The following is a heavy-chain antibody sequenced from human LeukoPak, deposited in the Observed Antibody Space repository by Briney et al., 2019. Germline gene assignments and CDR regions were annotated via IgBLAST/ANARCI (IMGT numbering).Heavy chain of an antibody. CDR3: ARGGSGSYYNGPRSY. Sequence: GGSLRLSCAASGFTFSSYAMHWVRQAPGKGLEWVAVISYDGSNKYYADSVKGRFTISRDNSKNTLYLQMNSLRAEDTAVYYCARGGSGSYYNGPRSYWGQGTLVTVSS. D-gene: IGHD3-10*01. CDR2: ISYDGSNK. V-gene: IGHV3-30-3*01. J-gene: IGHJ4*02. CDR1: GFTFSSYA.